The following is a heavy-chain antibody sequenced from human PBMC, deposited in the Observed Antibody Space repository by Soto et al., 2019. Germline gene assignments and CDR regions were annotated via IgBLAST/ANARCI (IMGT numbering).Heavy chain of an antibody. CDR1: GGSISSDNR. D-gene: IGHD3-3*01. Sequence: PSETLSLTCAVSGGSISSDNRWTWVRQAPGKGLEWIGEIRQSGGTNYNPSLKSRVTISIDKSKNQFSLDVTSVTAADTAVYYCAVLQATQKKGFYSIFSYYGMGVWGQGTTVTVSS. CDR2: IRQSGGT. CDR3: AVLQATQKKGFYSIFSYYGMGV. J-gene: IGHJ6*02. V-gene: IGHV4-4*02.